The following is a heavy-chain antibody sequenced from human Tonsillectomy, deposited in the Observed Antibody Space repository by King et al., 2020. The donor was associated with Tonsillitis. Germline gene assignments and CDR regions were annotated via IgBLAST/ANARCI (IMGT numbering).Heavy chain of an antibody. CDR3: ARVPTGGYYYMDV. Sequence: VQLVESGAEVKQPGESLKISCQGSGYSFTNYWIGWVRQMPGKGLEWMGIIYPGDSDTRYSPSFQGQVTISADTSISTAFLQWSSLRASDTAMYYCARVPTGGYYYMDVWGKGTTVTVSS. CDR2: IYPGDSDT. D-gene: IGHD3-16*01. V-gene: IGHV5-51*01. CDR1: GYSFTNYW. J-gene: IGHJ6*03.